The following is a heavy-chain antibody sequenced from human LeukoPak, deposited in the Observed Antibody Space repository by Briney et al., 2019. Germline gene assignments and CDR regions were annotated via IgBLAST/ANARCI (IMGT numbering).Heavy chain of an antibody. D-gene: IGHD3-3*01. Sequence: SVKVSCKASGGTFSSYAISWVRQAPGQGLEWMGGIIPIFGTANYAQKFQGRVTITTDESTSTAYMELSSLRSEDTAAYYCARDTGDFWSGYFLWGQGTLVTVSS. CDR1: GGTFSSYA. J-gene: IGHJ4*02. CDR3: ARDTGDFWSGYFL. V-gene: IGHV1-69*05. CDR2: IIPIFGTA.